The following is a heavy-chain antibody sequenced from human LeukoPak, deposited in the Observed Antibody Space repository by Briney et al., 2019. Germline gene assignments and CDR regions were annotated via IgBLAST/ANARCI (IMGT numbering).Heavy chain of an antibody. V-gene: IGHV4-34*01. J-gene: IGHJ4*02. CDR3: ARGPTRYDLWSGYYRD. D-gene: IGHD3-3*01. CDR1: GGSFSGYY. CDR2: INHSGST. Sequence: SETLSLTCAVYGGSFSGYYWSWIRQPPGKGLEWIGEINHSGSTNYNPSLKSRVTISVDTSKNQFSLKLSSVTAADTAVYYCARGPTRYDLWSGYYRDWGQGTLVTVSS.